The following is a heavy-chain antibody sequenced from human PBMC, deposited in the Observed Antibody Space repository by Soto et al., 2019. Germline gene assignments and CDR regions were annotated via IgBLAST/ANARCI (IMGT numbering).Heavy chain of an antibody. Sequence: QVQLVESGGGLVKPGGSLRLSCAASGFTFSNYYMSWIRQAPGKGLEWVSYISSRASTIFYADSVKGRFTISRDNVKNSLYLQMNSLRAEDTAVYYCASGNNGAFFVYWGQGILVAVSS. CDR3: ASGNNGAFFVY. J-gene: IGHJ4*02. CDR2: ISSRASTI. CDR1: GFTFSNYY. D-gene: IGHD2-8*01. V-gene: IGHV3-11*01.